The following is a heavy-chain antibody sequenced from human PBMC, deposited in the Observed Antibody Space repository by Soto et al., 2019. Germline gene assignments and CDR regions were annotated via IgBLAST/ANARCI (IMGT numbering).Heavy chain of an antibody. D-gene: IGHD1-26*01. CDR2: ISGSGGST. Sequence: EVQLLESGGGLVQPGGSLGPSCAAPGFTFGSYAMSWVRQAPGKGLEWVSAISGSGGSTYYADSVKGRFTISRDNSKNTLYLQMNSLRAEDTAVYYCARRGSGSYYDYWGQGTLVTVSS. J-gene: IGHJ4*02. CDR1: GFTFGSYA. CDR3: ARRGSGSYYDY. V-gene: IGHV3-23*01.